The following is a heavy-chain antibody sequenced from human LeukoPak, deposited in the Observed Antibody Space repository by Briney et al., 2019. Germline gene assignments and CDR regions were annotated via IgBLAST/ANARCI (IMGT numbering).Heavy chain of an antibody. J-gene: IGHJ2*01. CDR3: ARDKVTTVVDWYFDL. V-gene: IGHV4-4*07. CDR1: GVSISSYY. CDR2: IYTSGST. Sequence: NPSETLSLTCTVSGVSISSYYGSWIRQPAGKGLEWIGRIYTSGSTNYNPSLKSRVTISVDTSKNQFSLKLSSVTAADTAVYYCARDKVTTVVDWYFDLWGRGTLVTVSS. D-gene: IGHD4-23*01.